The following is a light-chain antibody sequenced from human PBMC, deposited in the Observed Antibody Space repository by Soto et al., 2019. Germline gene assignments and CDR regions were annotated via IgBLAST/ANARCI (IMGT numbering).Light chain of an antibody. CDR1: SSDVGSYNL. Sequence: QSALTQPASVSGSPGQSITISCTGTSSDVGSYNLVSWYQQHPGKAPKLMIYEGSKRPSGVSNRFSGSKSGNTASLTISGLQDEDEADYYCCSYAGGSTFVVFGGGTKLTVL. J-gene: IGLJ2*01. CDR3: CSYAGGSTFVV. CDR2: EGS. V-gene: IGLV2-23*01.